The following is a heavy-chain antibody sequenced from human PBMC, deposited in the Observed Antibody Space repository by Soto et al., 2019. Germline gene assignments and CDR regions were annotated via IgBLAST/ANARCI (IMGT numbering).Heavy chain of an antibody. CDR2: IIPILGIA. D-gene: IGHD3-10*01. Sequence: QVQLVQSGAEVKKPGSSVKVSCKASGGTFSSYTISWVRQAPGQGLEWMGRIIPILGIANYAQKFQGRVTITPDKSTSTADMELSSLRSEDTAVYYCARDDRRFGEVSWRGAFDIWGQGTMVTVSS. CDR1: GGTFSSYT. J-gene: IGHJ3*02. CDR3: ARDDRRFGEVSWRGAFDI. V-gene: IGHV1-69*08.